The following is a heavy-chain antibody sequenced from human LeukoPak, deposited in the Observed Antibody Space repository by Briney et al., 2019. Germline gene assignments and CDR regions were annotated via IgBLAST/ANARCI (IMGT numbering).Heavy chain of an antibody. D-gene: IGHD3-3*01. Sequence: PSQTLSLTCTVSGGSISSGGYYWSWIRQPPGKGLEWIGYIYHSGSTYYNPSLKSRVTISVDRSKNQFSLKLSSVTAADTAVYYCARGRFLEWFDYWGQGTLVTVSS. V-gene: IGHV4-30-2*01. CDR2: IYHSGST. CDR1: GGSISSGGYY. J-gene: IGHJ4*02. CDR3: ARGRFLEWFDY.